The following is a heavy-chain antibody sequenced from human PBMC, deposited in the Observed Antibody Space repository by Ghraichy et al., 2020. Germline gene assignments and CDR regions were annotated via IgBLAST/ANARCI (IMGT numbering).Heavy chain of an antibody. CDR3: TRFDVEMATGLYYYYGMDV. J-gene: IGHJ6*02. CDR2: IRSKAYGGTT. V-gene: IGHV3-49*03. D-gene: IGHD5-24*01. Sequence: GESLNISCTGSGFTVGDYAMSWFRQAPGKGLEWVGFIRSKAYGGTTEYAASVTGRFTISRDDSRSIAYLQMNSLKTEDTAVYYCTRFDVEMATGLYYYYGMDVWGQGTTVTVSS. CDR1: GFTVGDYA.